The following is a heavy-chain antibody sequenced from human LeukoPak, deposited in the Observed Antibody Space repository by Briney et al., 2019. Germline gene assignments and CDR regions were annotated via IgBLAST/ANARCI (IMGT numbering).Heavy chain of an antibody. J-gene: IGHJ4*02. V-gene: IGHV1-69*13. CDR3: ARAGYSSSWAHNYYFDY. Sequence: SVKVSCKASGYTFTSYAISWVRQAPGQGLEWMGGIIPIFGTANYAQKFQGRVTITADESTSTAYMELSSLRSEDTAVYYCARAGYSSSWAHNYYFDYWGQGTLVTVSS. CDR2: IIPIFGTA. D-gene: IGHD6-13*01. CDR1: GYTFTSYA.